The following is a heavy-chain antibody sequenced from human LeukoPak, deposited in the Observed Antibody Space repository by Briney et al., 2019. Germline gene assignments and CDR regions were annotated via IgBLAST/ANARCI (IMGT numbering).Heavy chain of an antibody. Sequence: SETLSLTCTVSGGSVSSHYWSWIRQPPGKGLEWIGEINHSGGTNYNPSLKSRVTISVDTSKNQFSLKLSSVTAADTAVYYCARQRMTTVTKAPLNWYFDLWGRGTLVTVSS. V-gene: IGHV4-34*01. J-gene: IGHJ2*01. CDR3: ARQRMTTVTKAPLNWYFDL. CDR1: GGSVSSHY. D-gene: IGHD4-17*01. CDR2: INHSGGT.